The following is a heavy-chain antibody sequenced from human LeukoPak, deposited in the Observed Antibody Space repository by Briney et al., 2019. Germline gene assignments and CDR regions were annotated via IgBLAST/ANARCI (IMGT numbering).Heavy chain of an antibody. J-gene: IGHJ4*02. Sequence: WIRQAPGKGLEWVGFIRSKTYGGTAQYAASVKGRFTISRDDSRSSAYLQMNNLKTEDTAVYFCTSPEGGTYYFDYWGQGTLVTVSS. CDR2: IRSKTYGGTA. D-gene: IGHD1-26*01. V-gene: IGHV3-49*02. CDR3: TSPEGGTYYFDY.